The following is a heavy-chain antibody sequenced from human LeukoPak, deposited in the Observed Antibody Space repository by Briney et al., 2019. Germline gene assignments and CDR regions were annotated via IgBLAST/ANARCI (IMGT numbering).Heavy chain of an antibody. J-gene: IGHJ6*03. V-gene: IGHV4-39*07. CDR3: ASVNMDYYYCYMDV. CDR2: IYYSGST. Sequence: SETLSLTCTVSGGSISSSSYYWGWIRQPPGKGLEWIGSIYYSGSTYYNPSLKSRVTISVDTSKNQFSLKLSSVTAVDTAVYYCASVNMDYYYCYMDVWGKGTTVTVSS. CDR1: GGSISSSSYY.